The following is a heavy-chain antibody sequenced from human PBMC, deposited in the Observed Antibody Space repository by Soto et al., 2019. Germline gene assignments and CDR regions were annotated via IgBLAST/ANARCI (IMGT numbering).Heavy chain of an antibody. J-gene: IGHJ4*02. CDR2: VSGTGRTT. D-gene: IGHD2-15*01. CDR1: GFAFSAYA. Sequence: EVQLLESGGALVQPGGSLRLSCAASGFAFSAYAMNWVRHTPGKGLEWVSSVSGTGRTTYNAASVKGRFTMSRDNSKDTVYLQMNSLRADDTAVYYCTKDVLYCGGGSCLVGPSYTFDHWGQGTLVTVSS. CDR3: TKDVLYCGGGSCLVGPSYTFDH. V-gene: IGHV3-23*01.